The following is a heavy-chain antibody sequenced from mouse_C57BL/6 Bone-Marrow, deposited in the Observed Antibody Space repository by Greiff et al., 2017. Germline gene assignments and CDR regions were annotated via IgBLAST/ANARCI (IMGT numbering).Heavy chain of an antibody. CDR2: INPSSGYT. D-gene: IGHD3-2*02. Sequence: VQLVESGAELVKPGASVKLSCKASGYTFTSYWMHWVKQRPGQGLEWIGYINPSSGYTNYNQKFKDKATLTADKSSSTAYMQLSSLTSEDSAVYYCARSPRRLRLGGGYFDFWGQGTTLTVSS. J-gene: IGHJ2*01. CDR1: GYTFTSYW. CDR3: ARSPRRLRLGGGYFDF. V-gene: IGHV1-7*01.